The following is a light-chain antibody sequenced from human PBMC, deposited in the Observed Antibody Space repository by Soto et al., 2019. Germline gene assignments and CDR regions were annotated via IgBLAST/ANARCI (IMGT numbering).Light chain of an antibody. CDR2: GAS. J-gene: IGKJ1*01. V-gene: IGKV3-11*01. CDR1: QSISSPY. Sequence: EIVLTQSPGTLSLSPGERATLSCRASQSISSPYLAWYQQKPGQAPRLLIDGASNRATGIPGRFSGSGSGTDFTLTISSLDPKDFAVYYCQQRSSWPGTFGLGTKVDIK. CDR3: QQRSSWPGT.